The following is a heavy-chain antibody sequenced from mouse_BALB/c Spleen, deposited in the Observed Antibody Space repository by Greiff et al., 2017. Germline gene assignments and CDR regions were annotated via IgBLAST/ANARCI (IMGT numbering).Heavy chain of an antibody. J-gene: IGHJ2*01. D-gene: IGHD1-1*02. CDR2: ISYDGSN. V-gene: IGHV3-6*02. CDR1: GYSITSGYY. Sequence: DVHLVESGPGLVKPSQSLSLTCSVTGYSITSGYYWNWIRQFPGNKLEWMGYISYDGSNNYNPSLKNRISITRDTSKNQFFLKLNSVTTEDTATYYCARGGLYFDYWGQGTTLTVSS. CDR3: ARGGLYFDY.